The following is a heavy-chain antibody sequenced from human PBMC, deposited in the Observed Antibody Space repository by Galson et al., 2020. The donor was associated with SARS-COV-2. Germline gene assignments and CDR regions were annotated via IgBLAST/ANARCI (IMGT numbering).Heavy chain of an antibody. V-gene: IGHV3-9*01. J-gene: IGHJ4*02. CDR2: ISWNSGSI. D-gene: IGHD6-13*01. Sequence: SLKISCAASGFTFDDYAMHWVRQAPGKGLEWVSGISWNSGSIGYADSVKGRFTISRDNAKNSLYLQMNSLRAEDTALYYCAKDIVAAAGISVWGQGTLVTVSS. CDR1: GFTFDDYA. CDR3: AKDIVAAAGISV.